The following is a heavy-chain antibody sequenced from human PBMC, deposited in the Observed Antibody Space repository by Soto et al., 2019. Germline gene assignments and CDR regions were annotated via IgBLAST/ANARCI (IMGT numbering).Heavy chain of an antibody. CDR2: ISPSTSHI. V-gene: IGHV3-21*01. D-gene: IGHD2-15*01. Sequence: EVHLVESGGGLVKPGGSLRLSCAVSGFTFSSCTMNWVRQPPGKGLEWVSSISPSTSHIYYADSVKGRFTISRDNAKNSLFLQMNSLRAEDTAVYYCSGCSGGACHQNYGMDVWGQGTTVTVSS. J-gene: IGHJ6*02. CDR3: SGCSGGACHQNYGMDV. CDR1: GFTFSSCT.